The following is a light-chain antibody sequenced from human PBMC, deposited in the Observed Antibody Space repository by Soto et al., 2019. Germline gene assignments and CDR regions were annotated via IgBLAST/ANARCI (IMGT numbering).Light chain of an antibody. J-gene: IGLJ3*02. CDR3: CSHAGGSSWV. CDR1: SGDVGAYDR. Sequence: QSVLTQPRSVSGSPGQSVTISCTGTSGDVGAYDRVSWYQHHPTKAPKLIIYDVTNRPSGVPYRFSGSKSGSTASLTISGLQAEDEADSYCCSHAGGSSWVFGGGTKLTVL. CDR2: DVT. V-gene: IGLV2-11*01.